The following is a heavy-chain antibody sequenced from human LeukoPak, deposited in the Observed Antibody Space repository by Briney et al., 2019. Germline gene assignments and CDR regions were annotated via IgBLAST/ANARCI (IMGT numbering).Heavy chain of an antibody. Sequence: PSETLSLTCTVSGGSISSGSYYWSWIRQPAGKGLEWIGRIYTSGSTNYNPSLKSRVTISVDTSKNQFSLKLSSVTAADTAVYYCASVAYYYYYMDVWGKGTTVTVSS. CDR2: IYTSGST. J-gene: IGHJ6*03. CDR3: ASVAYYYYYMDV. V-gene: IGHV4-61*02. CDR1: GGSISSGSYY. D-gene: IGHD2-15*01.